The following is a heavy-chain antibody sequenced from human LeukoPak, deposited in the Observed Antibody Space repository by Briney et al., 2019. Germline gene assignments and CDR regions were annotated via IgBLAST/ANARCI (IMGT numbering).Heavy chain of an antibody. CDR3: ARGFRGPNFDY. Sequence: SETLSLTCTVSGYSISSGYYWGWIRQPPGKGLEWIGSFYDSGNTYYNPSLKSRVTISVDTSKNQFSLKVRSVTAADTAVYYCARGFRGPNFDYWGQGTLVTVSS. D-gene: IGHD3-10*01. CDR1: GYSISSGYY. V-gene: IGHV4-38-2*02. CDR2: FYDSGNT. J-gene: IGHJ4*02.